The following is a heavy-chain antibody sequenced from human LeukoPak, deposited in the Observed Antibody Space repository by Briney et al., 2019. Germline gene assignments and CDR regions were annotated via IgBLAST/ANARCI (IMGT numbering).Heavy chain of an antibody. D-gene: IGHD3-9*01. Sequence: SETLSLTCTVSGGSLSPYYWTWIRQSPGKGLEWIGYVYSTGTTNYNPSLRSRVTISVDTSKNQFSLKLSSVTAADTAVYYCARFPYFEGFDYWGRGTLVIVSS. CDR2: VYSTGTT. V-gene: IGHV4-59*12. J-gene: IGHJ4*02. CDR3: ARFPYFEGFDY. CDR1: GGSLSPYY.